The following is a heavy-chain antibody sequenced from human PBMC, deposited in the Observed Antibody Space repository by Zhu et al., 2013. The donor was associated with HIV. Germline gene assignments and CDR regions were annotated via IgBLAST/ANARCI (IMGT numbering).Heavy chain of an antibody. CDR3: ARSRTVEEAEYFQH. D-gene: IGHD4-17*01. Sequence: QVQLVQSGAEVKKPGASVKVSCKASGYSFTGYYIHWVRQAPGQGLEWMGWINPNNGGTNSAQKFQGRVTMTRDTSISTAYMELSRLRFDDTAVYYCARSRTVEEAEYFQHWGQGHRGPPSPQ. CDR2: INPNNGGT. J-gene: IGHJ1*01. V-gene: IGHV1-2*02. CDR1: GYSFTGYY.